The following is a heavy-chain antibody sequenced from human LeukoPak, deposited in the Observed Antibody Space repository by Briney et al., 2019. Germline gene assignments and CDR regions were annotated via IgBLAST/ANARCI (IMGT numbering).Heavy chain of an antibody. CDR2: IYYSGST. J-gene: IGHJ4*02. Sequence: PSETLSLTCTVSGGSISSYYWSWIRQPPGKGLEWIGYIYYSGSTNYNPSLKSRVTISVDTSKNQFSLKLSSVTAADTAVYYCAREISYYYDSSGYRFFDYWGQGTLVTVSS. CDR1: GGSISSYY. CDR3: AREISYYYDSSGYRFFDY. V-gene: IGHV4-59*12. D-gene: IGHD3-22*01.